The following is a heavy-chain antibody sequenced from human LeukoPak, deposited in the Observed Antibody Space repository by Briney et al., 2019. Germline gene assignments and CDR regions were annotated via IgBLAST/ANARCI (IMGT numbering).Heavy chain of an antibody. CDR3: ARASPHASYDSSGYYLAY. Sequence: GGSLRLSCAASGFTFSSYSMNWVRQAPGKGLEWVSSISSSSNNIYYADSVKGRFTISRDNAKNSLYLQMSSLRAEDTAVYYCARASPHASYDSSGYYLAYWGQGTLVTVSS. V-gene: IGHV3-21*06. D-gene: IGHD3-22*01. CDR2: ISSSSNNI. CDR1: GFTFSSYS. J-gene: IGHJ4*02.